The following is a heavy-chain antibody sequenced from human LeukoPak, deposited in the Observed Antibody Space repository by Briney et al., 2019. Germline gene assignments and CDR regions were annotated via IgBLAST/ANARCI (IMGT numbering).Heavy chain of an antibody. Sequence: GGSLRLSCAASGFTFSILDMSWVRQAPGKGLEWVSAISGNGGRTYYADSVKGRFTISRDNSKNTLYLQMNSLRAEDTAVYYCARDRYSSGWYDYWGQGTLVTVSS. J-gene: IGHJ4*02. CDR3: ARDRYSSGWYDY. CDR1: GFTFSILD. CDR2: ISGNGGRT. V-gene: IGHV3-23*01. D-gene: IGHD6-19*01.